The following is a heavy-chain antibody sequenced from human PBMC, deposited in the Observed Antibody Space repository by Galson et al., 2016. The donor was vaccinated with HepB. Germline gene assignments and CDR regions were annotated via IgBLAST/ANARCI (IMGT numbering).Heavy chain of an antibody. D-gene: IGHD6-19*01. CDR1: GFIFKDYA. CDR3: ARLLDTQRRIAGWGWGMDV. Sequence: SLRLSCAASGFIFKDYAMHWVRQAPGKGLEWVANINQDGSEKYPVDSVNGRFTISRDNGRNSLYLQMSSLRVEDAGVYYCARLLDTQRRIAGWGWGMDVWGQGTTVTVS. J-gene: IGHJ6*02. V-gene: IGHV3-7*01. CDR2: INQDGSEK.